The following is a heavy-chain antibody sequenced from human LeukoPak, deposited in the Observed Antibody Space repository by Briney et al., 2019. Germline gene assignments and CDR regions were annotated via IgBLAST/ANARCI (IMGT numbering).Heavy chain of an antibody. D-gene: IGHD6-6*01. CDR3: AKPRGAARARYYYYMDV. CDR2: ISGSGGST. V-gene: IGHV3-23*01. CDR1: GFTFSSYA. J-gene: IGHJ6*03. Sequence: GGSLRLSCAASGFTFSSYAMSWVRQAPGKGLEWVSAISGSGGSTYYADSVKGRFTISRDNSKNTLYLQMNSLRAEDTAVYYCAKPRGAARARYYYYMDVWGKGTTVTVSS.